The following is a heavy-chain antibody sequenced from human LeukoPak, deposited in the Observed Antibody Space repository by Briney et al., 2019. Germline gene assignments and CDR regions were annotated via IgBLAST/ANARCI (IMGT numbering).Heavy chain of an antibody. V-gene: IGHV4-59*01. CDR3: AREDGDGYNSFFDY. D-gene: IGHD5-24*01. Sequence: PETLSLTCTVSGGSISSYYWSWIRQPPGKGLEWIGYIYYSGSTNYNPSLKSRVTISVDTSKNQFSLKLSSVTAADTAVYYCAREDGDGYNSFFDYWGQGTLVTVSS. J-gene: IGHJ4*02. CDR1: GGSISSYY. CDR2: IYYSGST.